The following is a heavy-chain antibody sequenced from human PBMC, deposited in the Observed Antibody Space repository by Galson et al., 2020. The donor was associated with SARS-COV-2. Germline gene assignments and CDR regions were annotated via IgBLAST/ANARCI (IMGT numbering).Heavy chain of an antibody. J-gene: IGHJ6*02. Sequence: SETLSLTCAVSGGSISSSNWWSWVRQPPGKGLEWIGEIYHSGSTNYNPSLKSRVTISVDKAKNQFSLKLSSVTAADTAVYYCAREPYYYDSSGPYDYYYGMDVWGQGTTVTVSS. CDR1: GGSISSSNW. CDR2: IYHSGST. D-gene: IGHD3-22*01. V-gene: IGHV4-4*02. CDR3: AREPYYYDSSGPYDYYYGMDV.